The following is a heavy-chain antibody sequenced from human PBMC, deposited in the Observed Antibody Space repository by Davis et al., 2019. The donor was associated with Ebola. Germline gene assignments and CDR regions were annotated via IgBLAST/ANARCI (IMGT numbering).Heavy chain of an antibody. CDR2: IYSGGST. CDR3: AKVLLGYCSGGSCYSGYFDY. J-gene: IGHJ4*02. D-gene: IGHD2-15*01. Sequence: GESLKISCAASGFTVSSNYMSWVRQAPGKGLEWVSVIYSGGSTYYADSVKGRFTISRDNSKNTLYLQMNSLRAEDTAVYYCAKVLLGYCSGGSCYSGYFDYWGQGTLVTVSS. CDR1: GFTVSSNY. V-gene: IGHV3-53*01.